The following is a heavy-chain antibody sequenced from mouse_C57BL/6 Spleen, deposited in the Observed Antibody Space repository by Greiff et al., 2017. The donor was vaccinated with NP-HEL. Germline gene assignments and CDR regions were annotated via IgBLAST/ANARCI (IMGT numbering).Heavy chain of an antibody. CDR3: ARPGDKLGRSYWYFDV. CDR1: GFTFSDYY. Sequence: EVMLVESGGGLVQPGGSLKLSCAASGFTFSDYYMYWVRQTPEKRLEWVAYISTGGGSTYYPDTVKGRFTISRDNAKNTLYLQMSRLKSEDTAMYYCARPGDKLGRSYWYFDVWGTGTTVTVSS. J-gene: IGHJ1*03. CDR2: ISTGGGST. V-gene: IGHV5-12*01. D-gene: IGHD4-1*01.